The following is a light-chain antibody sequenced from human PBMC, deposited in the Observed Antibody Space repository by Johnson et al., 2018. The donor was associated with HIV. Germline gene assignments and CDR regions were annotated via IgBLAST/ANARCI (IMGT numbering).Light chain of an antibody. V-gene: IGLV1-51*02. J-gene: IGLJ1*01. CDR3: GAWDSSLNAYV. Sequence: QSVLTQPPSVSAAPGQKVTISCSRNYSNFGNNYVSWYQQLPGTAPKLLIYKNDKRPSGIPDRFSGSKSGTSATLGITGLQTGDEADYYCGAWDSSLNAYVFGTGTKVTVL. CDR1: YSNFGNNY. CDR2: KND.